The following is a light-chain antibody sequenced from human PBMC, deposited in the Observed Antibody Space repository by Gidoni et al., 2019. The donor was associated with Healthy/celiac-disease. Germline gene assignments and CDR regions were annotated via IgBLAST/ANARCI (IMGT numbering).Light chain of an antibody. CDR2: INI. V-gene: IGLV1-47*02. Sequence: QSVLTQPPSASGTPGQRVTISCSGSSSNIGSNYVYWYQQLPGTAPKLLIYINIKRPSGVPDRFSGSKSGTSASRAISGRRSEDAADYYCAAWDDSLSGVVFGVGTKLXV. J-gene: IGLJ2*01. CDR3: AAWDDSLSGVV. CDR1: SSNIGSNY.